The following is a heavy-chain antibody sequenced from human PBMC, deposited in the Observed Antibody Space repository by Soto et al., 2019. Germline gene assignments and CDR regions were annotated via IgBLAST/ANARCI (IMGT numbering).Heavy chain of an antibody. CDR3: ATGGYGLALDP. J-gene: IGHJ5*02. V-gene: IGHV1-69*01. CDR2: FVPLFGTA. CDR1: GGTFSSFT. Sequence: QVQLVQSGAEVKKPGSSLKVSCKASGGTFSSFTFTWVRQAPGQGLEWMGGFVPLFGTATHAQKFQGRVTITADESTSTACMELSSLRSEDTAIYYCATGGYGLALDPWGQGTLVTVSS. D-gene: IGHD2-15*01.